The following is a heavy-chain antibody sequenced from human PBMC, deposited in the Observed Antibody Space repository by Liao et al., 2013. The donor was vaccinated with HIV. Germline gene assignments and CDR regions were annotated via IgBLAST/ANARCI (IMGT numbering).Heavy chain of an antibody. V-gene: IGHV4-4*07. J-gene: IGHJ5*02. CDR2: IYSSGSA. CDR3: ARGDMEVDP. D-gene: IGHD3-9*01. CDR1: GGSISRNF. Sequence: QVQLQESGPGLVKPSETLSLTCTVSGGSISRNFWSWIRQPAGKGLEWIGRIYSSGSANYSPSLKSRVTMSIDTSKKQFSLTVSSVTAADTAVYYCARGDMEVDPWGRGHYGNRLL.